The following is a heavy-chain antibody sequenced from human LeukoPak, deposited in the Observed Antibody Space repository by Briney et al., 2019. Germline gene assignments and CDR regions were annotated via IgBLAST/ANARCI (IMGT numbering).Heavy chain of an antibody. V-gene: IGHV1-2*02. CDR2: INPNSGGT. CDR1: GYTFTGYY. CDR3: ARVLSGWPPGD. Sequence: ASVKVSCKASGYTFTGYYMHWVRQAPGQGLEWMGWINPNSGGTNYAQKFQGRVTMTTDTSTSTAYMELRSLRSDDTAVYYCARVLSGWPPGDWGQGTLVTVSS. D-gene: IGHD6-19*01. J-gene: IGHJ4*02.